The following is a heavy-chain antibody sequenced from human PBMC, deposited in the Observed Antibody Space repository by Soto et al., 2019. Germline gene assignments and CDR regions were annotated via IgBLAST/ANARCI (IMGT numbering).Heavy chain of an antibody. CDR1: GFTFSSYW. CDR3: ARVSSGSYYYYGMDV. D-gene: IGHD3-22*01. CDR2: INSDGSST. V-gene: IGHV3-74*01. J-gene: IGHJ6*02. Sequence: GGSLRLSCAASGFTFSSYWMHWVRQAPGKGLVWVSRINSDGSSTSYADSVKGRFTISRDNAKNTLYLQMNSLRAEDTAVYYCARVSSGSYYYYGMDVWGQGTTVTVSS.